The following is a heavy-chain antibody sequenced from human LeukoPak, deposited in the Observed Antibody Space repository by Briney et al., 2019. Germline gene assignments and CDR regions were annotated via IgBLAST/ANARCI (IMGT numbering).Heavy chain of an antibody. CDR1: GFTFGDCD. CDR2: ISSSGSTI. V-gene: IGHV3-11*04. Sequence: PGGSLRLSCAASGFTFGDCDMRWIRRAPGKGLEWVSYISSSGSTIYYADSVKGRFTISRDNAKNSLYLQMNSLRAEDTAVYYCARRPYYYDSLDYWGLDYWGQGTLVTVSS. CDR3: ARRPYYYDSLDYWGLDY. J-gene: IGHJ4*02. D-gene: IGHD3-22*01.